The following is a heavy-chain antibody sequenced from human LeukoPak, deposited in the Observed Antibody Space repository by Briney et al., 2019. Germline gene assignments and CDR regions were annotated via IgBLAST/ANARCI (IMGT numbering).Heavy chain of an antibody. CDR3: AKIAGTYSPDY. Sequence: PGGPLRLSCAASGFYFSDYYMTWIRQAPGKGLEWVSYTSSSGTYANYADSVKGRFTISRDNAKKSLYLQMNSLSAEDTAVYYCAKIAGTYSPDYWGQGTLVTVSS. CDR1: GFYFSDYY. CDR2: TSSSGTYA. V-gene: IGHV3-11*06. J-gene: IGHJ4*02. D-gene: IGHD1-26*01.